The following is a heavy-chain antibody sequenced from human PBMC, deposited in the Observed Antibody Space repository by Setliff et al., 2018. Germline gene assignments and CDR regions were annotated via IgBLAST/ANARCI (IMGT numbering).Heavy chain of an antibody. D-gene: IGHD3-22*01. Sequence: PSETLSLTCAVYGGSFSGYYWSWIRQPPGKGLELIGEINHTGSTNYNPSLKSRVTISVDTSKNQFSLRLSSVTAADTAVYYCARGSYYDSSGYSPDFFDYWGQGTLVTVSS. CDR2: INHTGST. V-gene: IGHV4-34*01. J-gene: IGHJ4*02. CDR1: GGSFSGYY. CDR3: ARGSYYDSSGYSPDFFDY.